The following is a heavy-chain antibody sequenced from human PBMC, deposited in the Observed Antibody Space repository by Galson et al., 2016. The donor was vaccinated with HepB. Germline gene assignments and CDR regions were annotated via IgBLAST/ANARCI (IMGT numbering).Heavy chain of an antibody. CDR1: GFTFSNYW. V-gene: IGHV3-74*01. CDR3: ARTITPAPIPLFDS. CDR2: VKSDGETA. J-gene: IGHJ4*02. Sequence: SLRLSCAASGFTFSNYWMHWVRQPPRKGLVWVSRVKSDGETADYADSVKGRFTISRDNAKNRLFLHTDSLTVDDTAVYFCARTITPAPIPLFDSWGQGTLVTVSS. D-gene: IGHD3-10*01.